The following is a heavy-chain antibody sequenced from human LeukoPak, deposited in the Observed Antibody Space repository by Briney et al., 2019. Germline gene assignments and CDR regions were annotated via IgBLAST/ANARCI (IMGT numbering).Heavy chain of an antibody. J-gene: IGHJ6*04. Sequence: ASVKVSCRASGYTFTSYGISWVRQAPGQGLEWMGWISTYNGYANYAQKLQGRVTMTTETSTSTAYMELRSLRSDDTAVYYCARNSSDWYGYMDVWGKGTTVTVSS. CDR2: ISTYNGYA. CDR3: ARNSSDWYGYMDV. D-gene: IGHD6-19*01. CDR1: GYTFTSYG. V-gene: IGHV1-18*01.